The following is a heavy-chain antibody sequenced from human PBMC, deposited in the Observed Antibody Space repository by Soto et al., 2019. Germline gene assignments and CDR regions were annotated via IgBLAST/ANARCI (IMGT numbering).Heavy chain of an antibody. D-gene: IGHD2-2*01. Sequence: QVQLVQSGAEVRKPGSSVKVSCKASGGTFSSYAISWVRQAPGQGLEWMGGIIPFFGTANYAQKFQGRVTIYAHEPTSKAYMEPTSLGSENTAVYYCARDWTRVSSCISTSCFNWFDPWGQGTLVTVSS. CDR1: GGTFSSYA. CDR3: ARDWTRVSSCISTSCFNWFDP. J-gene: IGHJ5*02. CDR2: IIPFFGTA. V-gene: IGHV1-69*12.